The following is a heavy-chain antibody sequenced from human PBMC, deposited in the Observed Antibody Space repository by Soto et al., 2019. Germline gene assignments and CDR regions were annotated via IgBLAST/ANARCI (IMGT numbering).Heavy chain of an antibody. CDR3: ARQVIAAAGSSFDP. Sequence: SEILSLTCTVSGGSISSSNYFWGWIRQPPGKGPEWIGSIYYSGSVYYNPSLKSRVTISVDTSKNQFSLKLTSVTAADTAVYYCARQVIAAAGSSFDPWGQGTLVTVS. CDR1: GGSISSSNYF. CDR2: IYYSGSV. J-gene: IGHJ5*02. V-gene: IGHV4-39*01. D-gene: IGHD6-13*01.